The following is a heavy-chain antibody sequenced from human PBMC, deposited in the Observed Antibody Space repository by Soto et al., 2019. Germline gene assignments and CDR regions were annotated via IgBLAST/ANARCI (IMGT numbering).Heavy chain of an antibody. CDR2: FDPEDGET. Sequence: ASVKVSCKVSGYTLTELSMHWVRQAPGKGLEWMGGFDPEDGETIYAQKFQGRVTMTEDTSTDTAYMELSSLRSADTAVYYCATAPPTKYFVPPPHYYYYMDVWGKGTTVTVSS. D-gene: IGHD3-9*01. V-gene: IGHV1-24*01. CDR3: ATAPPTKYFVPPPHYYYYMDV. J-gene: IGHJ6*03. CDR1: GYTLTELS.